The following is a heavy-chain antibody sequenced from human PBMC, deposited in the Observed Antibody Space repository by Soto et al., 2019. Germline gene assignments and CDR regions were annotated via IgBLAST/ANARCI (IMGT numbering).Heavy chain of an antibody. J-gene: IGHJ4*02. D-gene: IGHD6-6*01. Sequence: GESLKISCAASGFTFSSYAMSWVRQAPGKGLEWVSAISGSGGSTYYADSVKGRFTISRDNSKNTLYLQMNSLRAEDTAVYYCAKARYSSSSDRPEFDYWGQGTLVTVSS. CDR2: ISGSGGST. CDR3: AKARYSSSSDRPEFDY. CDR1: GFTFSSYA. V-gene: IGHV3-23*01.